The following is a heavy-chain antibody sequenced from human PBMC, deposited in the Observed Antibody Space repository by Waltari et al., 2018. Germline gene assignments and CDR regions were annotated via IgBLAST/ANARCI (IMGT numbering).Heavy chain of an antibody. J-gene: IGHJ6*03. D-gene: IGHD6-13*01. CDR3: ARDSPAAGHYYYMDV. Sequence: QVQLQESGPGLVKPSETLSLTCPVSGGTISSYYWSWIRQPQGKGLEWIGYIYYSGSTNYNPSLKSRVTISVDTSKNQFSLKLSSVTAADTAVYYCARDSPAAGHYYYMDVWGKGTTVTVSS. CDR2: IYYSGST. V-gene: IGHV4-59*01. CDR1: GGTISSYY.